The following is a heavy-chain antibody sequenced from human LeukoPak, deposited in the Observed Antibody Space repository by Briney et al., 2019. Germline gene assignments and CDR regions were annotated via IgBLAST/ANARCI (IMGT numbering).Heavy chain of an antibody. CDR3: TAGTGRSDFDY. Sequence: GGSLRLSCAASGFTFSSYSMNWVRQAPGKGLEWVSSISSSSSYIYYADSVKGRFTISRDNAKNSLYLQMNSLKSEDTAEYYCTAGTGRSDFDYWGQGTLVTVSS. V-gene: IGHV3-21*03. CDR2: ISSSSSYI. J-gene: IGHJ4*02. D-gene: IGHD3/OR15-3a*01. CDR1: GFTFSSYS.